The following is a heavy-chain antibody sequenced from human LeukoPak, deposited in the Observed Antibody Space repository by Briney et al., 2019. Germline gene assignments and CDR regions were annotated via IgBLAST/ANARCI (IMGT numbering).Heavy chain of an antibody. CDR3: ARDPDSLTLFDY. CDR2: IYHSGST. CDR1: GYSINSGYY. D-gene: IGHD2-21*01. V-gene: IGHV4-38-2*02. J-gene: IGHJ4*02. Sequence: SETLSLTCTVSGYSINSGYYWGWIRQPPGKGLEWIGSIYHSGSTYYNPSLKSRVTISVDTSKNQFSLKLSSVTAADTAVYYCARDPDSLTLFDYWGQGTLVTVSS.